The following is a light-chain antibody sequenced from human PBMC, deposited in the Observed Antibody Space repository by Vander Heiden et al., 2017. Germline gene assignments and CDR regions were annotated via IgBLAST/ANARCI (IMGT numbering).Light chain of an antibody. Sequence: KMTQSPSALAASVGDRVTITCRARQSISSYLDWYQQKPGKAPKLLIYAASSLQSGVPSRFSGSGSGTDFTLTISSLQPQDFATYYCQQYHSTPLTFGRGTKVEIK. CDR3: QQYHSTPLT. CDR2: AAS. J-gene: IGKJ4*01. CDR1: QSISSY. V-gene: IGKV1-39*01.